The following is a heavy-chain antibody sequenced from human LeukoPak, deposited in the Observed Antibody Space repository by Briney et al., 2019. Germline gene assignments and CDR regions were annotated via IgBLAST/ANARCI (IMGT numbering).Heavy chain of an antibody. CDR2: IYLGDSNI. J-gene: IGHJ4*02. D-gene: IGHD2-2*01. CDR3: ARRPYCSSTICYGGDYFDY. Sequence: GESLQISCKGSGYTFTNYWIGWMRQMPGKGLEWMGIIYLGDSNIRYSPSFQGQVTISVDKSISTAYLQWSSLKASDTAMYYCARRPYCSSTICYGGDYFDYWGQGTLFTVSS. V-gene: IGHV5-51*01. CDR1: GYTFTNYW.